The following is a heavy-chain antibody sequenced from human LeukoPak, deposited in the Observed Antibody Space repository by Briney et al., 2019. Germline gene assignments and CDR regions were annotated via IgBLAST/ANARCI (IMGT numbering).Heavy chain of an antibody. V-gene: IGHV1-46*01. CDR3: ARSLLLWFGELDY. CDR2: INPSGGST. Sequence: GASVKVSCKASGYIFTSYYMHWVRQAPGQGFEWMGIINPSGGSTSYAQKFQGRVTMTRDTSISTAYMELSRLRSDDTAVYYCARSLLLWFGELDYWGQGTLVTVSS. CDR1: GYIFTSYY. J-gene: IGHJ4*02. D-gene: IGHD3-10*01.